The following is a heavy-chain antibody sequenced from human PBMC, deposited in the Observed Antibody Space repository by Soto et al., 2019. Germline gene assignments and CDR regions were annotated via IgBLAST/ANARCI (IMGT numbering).Heavy chain of an antibody. V-gene: IGHV1-2*02. J-gene: IGHJ4*02. Sequence: ASVKVSCKASGYTFTGYYMHWVRQAPGQGLEWMGWINPNSGGTNYAQKFQGRVTMTRDTSISTAYMELSRLRSDDTAVYYCARVNVVVVAATREYYFDYCGQGTLVTVS. CDR1: GYTFTGYY. CDR3: ARVNVVVVAATREYYFDY. D-gene: IGHD2-15*01. CDR2: INPNSGGT.